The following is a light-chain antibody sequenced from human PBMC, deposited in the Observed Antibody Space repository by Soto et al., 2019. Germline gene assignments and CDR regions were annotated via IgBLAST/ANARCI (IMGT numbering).Light chain of an antibody. CDR2: DVS. V-gene: IGLV2-14*01. J-gene: IGLJ1*01. Sequence: QSVLTQPASVSGSPGQSITISCTGTSSDVGGYNFVSWYQQHPGKAPKLIIYDVSNRPSGVSYRFSGSKSGNTASLTISGLQAEDEADYYCCSYTGRSTHVFGHGTKVTVL. CDR1: SSDVGGYNF. CDR3: CSYTGRSTHV.